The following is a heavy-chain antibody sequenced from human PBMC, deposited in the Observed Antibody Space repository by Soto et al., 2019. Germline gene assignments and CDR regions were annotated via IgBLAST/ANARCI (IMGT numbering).Heavy chain of an antibody. CDR3: VRGPDYEGYFDY. Sequence: QVRLVQSGAEVKKTESSVKVSCEASGTTFSNFAIGWVRQAPGQGLEWMGGIILPFGTPNYAQKFQGRVTXSAXESMTTVYMELRGLRSGDTAVYYCVRGPDYEGYFDYWGQGTLVTVSS. J-gene: IGHJ4*02. CDR1: GTTFSNFA. V-gene: IGHV1-69*12. CDR2: IILPFGTP. D-gene: IGHD3-22*01.